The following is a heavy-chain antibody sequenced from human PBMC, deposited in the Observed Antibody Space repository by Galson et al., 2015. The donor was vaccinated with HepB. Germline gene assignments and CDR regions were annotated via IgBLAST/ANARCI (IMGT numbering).Heavy chain of an antibody. J-gene: IGHJ6*03. CDR2: ISYDGSVK. Sequence: SLRLSCAASGFTFNSYGLHWVRQAPGKGLEWVAVISYDGSVKYYADSVTGRFTISRDNSKSTVYLQMDSLRVEDTAVYYCAKEGWGSYLNYMDVWGRGTTVTVSS. D-gene: IGHD3-16*01. V-gene: IGHV3-30*18. CDR3: AKEGWGSYLNYMDV. CDR1: GFTFNSYG.